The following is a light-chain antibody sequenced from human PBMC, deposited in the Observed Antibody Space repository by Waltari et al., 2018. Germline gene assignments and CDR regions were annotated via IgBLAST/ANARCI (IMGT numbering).Light chain of an antibody. CDR1: QSVSSN. J-gene: IGKJ1*01. V-gene: IGKV3-15*01. Sequence: EIVMTQSPATLSVSPGERATLSCRASQSVSSNLAWYQQKPVQAPRLLIYGASTRATVIPARFSGSGSGTEFTITISSLQSEDFAVYYCQQYNNWPPRTFGQGTKVEIK. CDR3: QQYNNWPPRT. CDR2: GAS.